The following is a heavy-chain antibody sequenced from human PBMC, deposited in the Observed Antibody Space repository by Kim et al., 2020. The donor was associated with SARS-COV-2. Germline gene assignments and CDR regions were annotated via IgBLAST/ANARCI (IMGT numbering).Heavy chain of an antibody. CDR1: GGTFSSYA. J-gene: IGHJ4*02. V-gene: IGHV1-69*13. CDR2: IIPIFGTA. CDR3: VVSPLYYGRPDY. D-gene: IGHD3-10*02. Sequence: SVKVSCKASGGTFSSYAISWVRQAPGQGLEWMGGIIPIFGTANYAQKFQGRVTITADESTSTAYMELSSLRSEDTAVYYCVVSPLYYGRPDYWGQGTLVTVSS.